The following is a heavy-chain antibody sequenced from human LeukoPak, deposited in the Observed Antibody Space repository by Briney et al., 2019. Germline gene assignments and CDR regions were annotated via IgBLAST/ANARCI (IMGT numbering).Heavy chain of an antibody. V-gene: IGHV3-30*02. CDR1: GFTFSSNG. Sequence: GGSLRLSFPGPGFTFSSNGMHWFRQVPGKGLEWGAFIRYDGSNKYYADSVKGRFTISRDNAKNSLYLQMNSLRAEDTAVYYCAELGITMIGGVWGKGTTVTISS. D-gene: IGHD3-10*02. J-gene: IGHJ6*04. CDR3: AELGITMIGGV. CDR2: IRYDGSNK.